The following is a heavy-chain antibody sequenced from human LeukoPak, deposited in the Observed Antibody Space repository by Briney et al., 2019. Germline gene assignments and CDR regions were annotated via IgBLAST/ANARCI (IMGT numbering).Heavy chain of an antibody. V-gene: IGHV3-7*01. CDR3: AIAVGWELGY. D-gene: IGHD1-26*01. CDR1: GFTFSSYW. CDR2: IDQDESER. J-gene: IGHJ4*02. Sequence: GGSLRLSCAASGFTFSSYWMSWVRQAPGKGLGWVANIDQDESERNYVDSAKGRFTISRDGAKNSVYLQMNSLKDEDTAVYYCAIAVGWELGYWGQGTLVTVSS.